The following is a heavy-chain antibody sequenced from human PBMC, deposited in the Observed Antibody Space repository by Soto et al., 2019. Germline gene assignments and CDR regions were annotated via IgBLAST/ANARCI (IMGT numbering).Heavy chain of an antibody. CDR1: GYIFTSYW. J-gene: IGHJ6*02. CDR2: IYPGDSDT. V-gene: IGHV5-51*01. D-gene: IGHD4-4*01. Sequence: PVESRKISCQGSGYIFTSYWIGCVRQMPGKGLEWMGIIYPGDSDTRYNPSFQGQVTISVDKSINTAYLQWSSLKASDTAMYYCARSISNYYYHHGLDVSGQGTTVTVSS. CDR3: ARSISNYYYHHGLDV.